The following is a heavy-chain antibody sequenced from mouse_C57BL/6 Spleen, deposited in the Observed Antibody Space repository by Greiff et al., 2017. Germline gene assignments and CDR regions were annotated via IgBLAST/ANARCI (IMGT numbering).Heavy chain of an antibody. CDR3: ARGVYYYGSSYCYFDY. CDR2: IYPGSGST. J-gene: IGHJ2*01. V-gene: IGHV1-55*01. D-gene: IGHD1-1*01. CDR1: GYTFTSYW. Sequence: QVQLKQPGAELVKPGASVKMSCKASGYTFTSYWITWVKQRPGQGLEWIGDIYPGSGSTNYNEKFKSKATLTVDTSSSTAYMQLSSLTSEDSAVYYCARGVYYYGSSYCYFDYWGQGTTLTVSS.